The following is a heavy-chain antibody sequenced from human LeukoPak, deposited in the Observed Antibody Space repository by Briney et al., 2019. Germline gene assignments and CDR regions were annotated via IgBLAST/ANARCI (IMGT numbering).Heavy chain of an antibody. J-gene: IGHJ4*02. Sequence: PGGSLRLSCAASGFTFSSYAMNWVRQPPGKGLEWVSGISDSGGSTYYADSVKGRFNISRDNSKSTLYLQMNSLRVEDTALYYCAKHIATHYVISPNFAYWGQGTLVTVSS. CDR3: AKHIATHYVISPNFAY. V-gene: IGHV3-23*01. D-gene: IGHD3-10*02. CDR1: GFTFSSYA. CDR2: ISDSGGST.